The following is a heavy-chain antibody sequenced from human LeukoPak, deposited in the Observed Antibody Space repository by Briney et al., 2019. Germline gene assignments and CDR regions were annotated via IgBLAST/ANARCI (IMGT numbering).Heavy chain of an antibody. CDR1: GYTFTSYY. V-gene: IGHV1-46*01. J-gene: IGHJ4*02. Sequence: ASVKVSCKASGYTFTSYYMHWVRQAPGQGLEWMGVINPSDGSTSSAQKFQGRVTMTRDTSTSTVYMELSSLRSEDTAVFYCARDGGDYNTYYFDYWGQGTLVTVSS. D-gene: IGHD4-17*01. CDR2: INPSDGST. CDR3: ARDGGDYNTYYFDY.